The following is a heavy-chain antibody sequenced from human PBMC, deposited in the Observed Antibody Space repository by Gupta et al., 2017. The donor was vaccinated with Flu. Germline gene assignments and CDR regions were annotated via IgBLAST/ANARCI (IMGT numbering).Heavy chain of an antibody. D-gene: IGHD3-9*01. V-gene: IGHV4-61*02. CDR1: GVSVRGGSYF. CDR2: IYSRGTT. Sequence: QVQLQESGPGLVKPSQTLSLTCSVSGVSVRGGSYFWGWHRQPAGKGLEWIGRIYSRGTTNYNPSLQSRVTISLDTPKNHFSLKLTSVTAADAAAYYCARSTYDTSSSYAASYFFDSWGQGTLVTVSS. J-gene: IGHJ4*02. CDR3: ARSTYDTSSSYAASYFFDS.